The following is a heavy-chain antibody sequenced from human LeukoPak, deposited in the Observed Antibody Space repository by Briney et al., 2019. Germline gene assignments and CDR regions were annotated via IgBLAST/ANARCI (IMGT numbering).Heavy chain of an antibody. Sequence: GRPLRLPCAASGFPFSSYAMHGVGQAPGKGRDWVAVISYDGSNKYYADSVKGRFTISRDNSKNTLYLQMNSLGAEDTTVYYCARDPTPHLGWPEYEIVTGFTSQRGDWGEGSLVTVSS. D-gene: IGHD3-9*01. CDR3: ARDPTPHLGWPEYEIVTGFTSQRGD. CDR2: ISYDGSNK. CDR1: GFPFSSYA. J-gene: IGHJ4*02. V-gene: IGHV3-30*04.